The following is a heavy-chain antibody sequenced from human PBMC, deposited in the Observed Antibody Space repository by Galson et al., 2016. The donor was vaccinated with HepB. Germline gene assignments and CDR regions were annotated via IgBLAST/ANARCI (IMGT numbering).Heavy chain of an antibody. CDR1: GDSVSDINW. D-gene: IGHD3-10*01. J-gene: IGHJ6*02. CDR3: VRILFGFKGMDV. Sequence: SETLSLTCAVSGDSVSDINWWGWVRQPPGQGLEFIGEISRRESPNYSSSFRSRVTMSVDKSKNHFSLTLTSVTAADTAVYFCVRILFGFKGMDVWGQGTTVTVSS. V-gene: IGHV4-4*02. CDR2: ISRRESP.